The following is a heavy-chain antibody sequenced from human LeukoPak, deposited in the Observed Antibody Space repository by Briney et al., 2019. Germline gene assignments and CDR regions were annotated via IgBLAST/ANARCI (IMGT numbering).Heavy chain of an antibody. V-gene: IGHV3-23*01. CDR3: AKAGVAARFYFDH. D-gene: IGHD6-6*01. Sequence: GGSLRLSCAASGFTLSSYDMSWVRQTPGKGLEWVSTIGNSGGYTYYADSVKGRYTISRDNSKNTLYLQMNSLRAEDTAVYYCAKAGVAARFYFDHWGQGTLVTVSS. J-gene: IGHJ4*02. CDR2: IGNSGGYT. CDR1: GFTLSSYD.